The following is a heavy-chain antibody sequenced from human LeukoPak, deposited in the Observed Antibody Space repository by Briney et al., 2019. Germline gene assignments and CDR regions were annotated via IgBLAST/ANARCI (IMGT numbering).Heavy chain of an antibody. V-gene: IGHV4-61*05. CDR3: ARRYQQQLVFGLTRGSPVGAYYYYYYMDV. CDR1: GGSISSSSYY. Sequence: PSETLSLTCTVSGGSISSSSYYWGWIRQPPGKGLEWIGYIYYSGSTNYNPSLKSRVTISVDTSKNQFSLKLSSVTAADTAVYYCARRYQQQLVFGLTRGSPVGAYYYYYYMDVWGKGTTVTVSS. D-gene: IGHD6-13*01. J-gene: IGHJ6*03. CDR2: IYYSGST.